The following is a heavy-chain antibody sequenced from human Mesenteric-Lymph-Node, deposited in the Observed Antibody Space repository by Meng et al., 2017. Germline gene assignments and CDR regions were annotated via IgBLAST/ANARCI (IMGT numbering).Heavy chain of an antibody. D-gene: IGHD6-6*01. CDR1: GGSFSGYY. CDR2: INHSGST. V-gene: IGHV4-34*01. J-gene: IGHJ4*02. Sequence: SETLSLTCAVYGGSFSGYYWSWIRQPPGKGLEWIGEINHSGSTNYNPSLKSRVTISVDTSKNQFSLKLSSVTAADTAVYYCARAGYSSSPYFDYWGQGTLVTVSS. CDR3: ARAGYSSSPYFDY.